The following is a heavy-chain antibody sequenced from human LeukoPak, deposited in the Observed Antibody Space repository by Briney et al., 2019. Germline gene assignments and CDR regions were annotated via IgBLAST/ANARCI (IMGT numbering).Heavy chain of an antibody. J-gene: IGHJ4*02. CDR1: GGSISSGSYF. Sequence: PSQTLSLTCTVSGGSISSGSYFWIWIRQPAGRGLEWIGRIYSSGNTNYNPSLKGRVTISVDTSKNQFSLKLTSVTAADTAVYYCARASLDSENYGRYFDYWGQGTLVTVSS. CDR2: IYSSGNT. D-gene: IGHD3-10*01. V-gene: IGHV4-61*02. CDR3: ARASLDSENYGRYFDY.